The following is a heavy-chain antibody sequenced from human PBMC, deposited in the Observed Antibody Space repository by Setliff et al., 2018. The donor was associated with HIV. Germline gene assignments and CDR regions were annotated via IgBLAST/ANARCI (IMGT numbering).Heavy chain of an antibody. J-gene: IGHJ4*02. CDR3: ARGVNFDY. V-gene: IGHV4-59*01. CDR2: IYIYNSGST. Sequence: SETLSLTCSVSGGSFSGYHWSWIRQPPGKGLEWIGYIYIYNSGSTNYNPSLTSRVTISADTSRNQFSLKLTSVTAADTAIYYCARGVNFDYWGQGTQVTVSS. CDR1: GGSFSGYH. D-gene: IGHD3-3*01.